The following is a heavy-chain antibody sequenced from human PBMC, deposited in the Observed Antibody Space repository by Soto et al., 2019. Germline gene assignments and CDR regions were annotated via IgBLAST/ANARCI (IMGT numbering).Heavy chain of an antibody. D-gene: IGHD6-19*01. V-gene: IGHV3-13*01. Sequence: GGSLRLSCAASGFTFSSYDMHWVRQATGKGLEWVSAIGTAGDTYYPGSVKGRFTISRENAKNSLYLQMNSLGAEDTAVYYCARAGYSSGWYDYWGQGTLVTVSS. CDR3: ARAGYSSGWYDY. J-gene: IGHJ4*02. CDR1: GFTFSSYD. CDR2: IGTAGDT.